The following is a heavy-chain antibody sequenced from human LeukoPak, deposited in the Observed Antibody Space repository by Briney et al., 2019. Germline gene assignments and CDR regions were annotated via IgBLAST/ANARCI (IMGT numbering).Heavy chain of an antibody. J-gene: IGHJ4*02. CDR1: GGSFSGYC. Sequence: PSETLSLTCAVYGGSFSGYCWSWIRQPPGKGLEWIGEINHSGSTNYNPSLKSLVTISVDTSKNQFSLKLSSVTAADTAVYYCARGPYSRKGYFDYWGQGTLVTVSS. CDR3: ARGPYSRKGYFDY. CDR2: INHSGST. D-gene: IGHD3-16*01. V-gene: IGHV4-34*01.